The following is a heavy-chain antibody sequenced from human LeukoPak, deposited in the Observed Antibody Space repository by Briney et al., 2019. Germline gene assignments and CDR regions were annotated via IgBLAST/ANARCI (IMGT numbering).Heavy chain of an antibody. J-gene: IGHJ3*02. CDR3: ATRQWLVLGDAFDI. CDR1: GYTLTELS. CDR2: FDPEDGET. D-gene: IGHD6-19*01. Sequence: ASVKVSCKVSGYTLTELSMHWVRQAPGKGLEWMGGFDPEDGETIYAQKFQGRVTMTEDTSTDTAYMELSSLRSEDTAVYYCATRQWLVLGDAFDIWGQGTMVTVSS. V-gene: IGHV1-24*01.